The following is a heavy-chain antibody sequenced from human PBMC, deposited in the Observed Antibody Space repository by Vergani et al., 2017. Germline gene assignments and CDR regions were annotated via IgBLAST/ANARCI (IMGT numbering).Heavy chain of an antibody. Sequence: QVQLVQSGAEVKKPGSSVKVSCKASGGTFSSYAISWVRQAPGQGLEWMGGIIPIFGTANYAQKFQGRVTMTADESTSTAYMELSSLRSEDTAVYSCARSDGYDYLAYNWFDPWGQGTLVTVSS. J-gene: IGHJ5*02. CDR3: ARSDGYDYLAYNWFDP. CDR1: GGTFSSYA. CDR2: IIPIFGTA. V-gene: IGHV1-69*01. D-gene: IGHD5-12*01.